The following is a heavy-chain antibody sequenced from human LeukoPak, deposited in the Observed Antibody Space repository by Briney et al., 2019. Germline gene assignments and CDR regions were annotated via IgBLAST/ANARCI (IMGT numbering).Heavy chain of an antibody. CDR2: ISLSGYT. Sequence: ASETLSLTCGVSGGSITTTNYWSWVRQSPGRGLEWIGEISLSGYTGFNPSLRGRVTMSLGESKNHLSLTLTSVTAADTAIYYCSRESGPYSPFGHWGQGILVTVTT. D-gene: IGHD1-26*01. CDR3: SRESGPYSPFGH. CDR1: GGSITTTNY. J-gene: IGHJ4*02. V-gene: IGHV4-4*02.